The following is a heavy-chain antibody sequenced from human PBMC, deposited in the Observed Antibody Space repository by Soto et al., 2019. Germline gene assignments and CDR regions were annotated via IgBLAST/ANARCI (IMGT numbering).Heavy chain of an antibody. Sequence: SETLSLTCTVSGGSTSSDNYWSWIRQPPGKGLEWIGHIYYSGNTDYNPSLKSRLAISIDTSKNQFSLKLSSVTAADTAVYFCAREGGESSDGLYYFDSGGQGSLVTVYS. CDR1: GGSTSSDNY. CDR2: IYYSGNT. V-gene: IGHV4-30-4*01. J-gene: IGHJ4*02. CDR3: AREGGESSDGLYYFDS. D-gene: IGHD3-16*01.